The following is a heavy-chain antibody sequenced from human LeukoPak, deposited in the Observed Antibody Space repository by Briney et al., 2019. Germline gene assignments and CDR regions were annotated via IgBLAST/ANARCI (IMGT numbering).Heavy chain of an antibody. CDR1: GFIFSIYS. J-gene: IGHJ4*02. CDR2: ISGGSTYI. V-gene: IGHV3-21*06. Sequence: GGSLRVSCAASGFIFSIYSMNWVRQAPGKGLEWVSYISGGSTYIYYADSVKGRFTISRDEATNSLFLQMNSLSAEDTAVYYCVRGKYSSGPDSFEYWGQGTLVTVSS. D-gene: IGHD6-19*01. CDR3: VRGKYSSGPDSFEY.